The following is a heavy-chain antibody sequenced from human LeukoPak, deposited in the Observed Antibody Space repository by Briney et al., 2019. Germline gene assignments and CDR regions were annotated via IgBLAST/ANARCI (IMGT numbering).Heavy chain of an antibody. J-gene: IGHJ4*02. D-gene: IGHD6-19*01. CDR3: AKASSGWWLGFDY. V-gene: IGHV3-48*03. CDR1: GFTFSSYE. CDR2: ISSSGSTI. Sequence: GGSLRLSCAVSGFTFSSYEMNWVRQAPGKGLEWVSYISSSGSTIYYADSVKGRFTISRDNAKNSLYLQMNSLRAEDTAVYYCAKASSGWWLGFDYWGQGTLVTVSS.